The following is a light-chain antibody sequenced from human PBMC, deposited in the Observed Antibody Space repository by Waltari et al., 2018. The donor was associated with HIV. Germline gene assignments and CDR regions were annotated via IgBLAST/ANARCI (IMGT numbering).Light chain of an antibody. CDR2: GAS. CDR1: QSISNY. CDR3: QQSYITSYS. V-gene: IGKV1-39*01. J-gene: IGKJ2*03. Sequence: CRASQSISNYLNWYQQKPGKAPKVLCYGASTLDNGVPSRFSGSGSGTDFTLTISSLLPEDFATYYCQQSYITSYSFGQGTKLEIK.